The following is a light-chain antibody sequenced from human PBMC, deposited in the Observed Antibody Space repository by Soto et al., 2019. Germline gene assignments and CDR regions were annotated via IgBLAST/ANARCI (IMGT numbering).Light chain of an antibody. CDR1: QSISSW. V-gene: IGKV1-5*03. Sequence: DIQMTQSPSTLSASLGDRVTITCRASQSISSWLAWYQKKPGKAPKLLIYKASGLESGVPSRFSGSGSGTDFTLTISSLQPDDFATYYCQQYDSSWTFGQGTKVDI. J-gene: IGKJ1*01. CDR2: KAS. CDR3: QQYDSSWT.